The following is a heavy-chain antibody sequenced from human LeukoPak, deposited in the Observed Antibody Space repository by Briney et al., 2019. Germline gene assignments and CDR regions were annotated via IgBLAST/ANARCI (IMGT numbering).Heavy chain of an antibody. CDR1: GFTFSSYW. V-gene: IGHV3-7*01. Sequence: GGSLRLSCAASGFTFSSYWMSWVRQAPGKGPEWVANIKQDGSEKNYVDSVKGRFTISRDNAKNSQYLQINSLRVEDTAVYYCARSGSDFDCWGQGTLVSVSS. J-gene: IGHJ4*02. CDR2: IKQDGSEK. D-gene: IGHD1-26*01. CDR3: ARSGSDFDC.